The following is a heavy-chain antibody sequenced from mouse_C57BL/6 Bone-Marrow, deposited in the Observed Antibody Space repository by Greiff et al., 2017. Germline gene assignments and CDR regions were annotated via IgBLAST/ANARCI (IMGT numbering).Heavy chain of an antibody. CDR3: ARGIYYYGSRRYFDV. J-gene: IGHJ1*03. V-gene: IGHV1-50*01. CDR1: GYTFTSYW. Sequence: QVQLQQPGAELVKPGASVKLSCKASGYTFTSYWMQWVKQRPGQGLEWIGEIDPSDSYTNYNHKFKGKATLTVDTSSSTAYMQLSSLTSEDSAVYYCARGIYYYGSRRYFDVWGTGTTVTVSS. D-gene: IGHD1-1*01. CDR2: IDPSDSYT.